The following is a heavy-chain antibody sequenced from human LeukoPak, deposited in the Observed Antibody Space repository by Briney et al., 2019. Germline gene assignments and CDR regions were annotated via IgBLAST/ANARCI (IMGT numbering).Heavy chain of an antibody. J-gene: IGHJ6*03. D-gene: IGHD2-2*01. V-gene: IGHV3-48*01. CDR1: GFTFSTYS. CDR3: ARRYCSSTSCRSHYHYYMDV. CDR2: VSSSSSAI. Sequence: GGSLRLSRAASGFTFSTYSMNWVRQAPGKGLEWVSYVSSSSSAIYYADSVKGRFTISRDNAKNSLYLQMDSLRAEDTAVYYCARRYCSSTSCRSHYHYYMDVWGKGTTVTVSS.